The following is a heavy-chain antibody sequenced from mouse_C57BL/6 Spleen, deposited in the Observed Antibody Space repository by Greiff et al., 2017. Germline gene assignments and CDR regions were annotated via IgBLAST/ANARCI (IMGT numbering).Heavy chain of an antibody. CDR3: ARYYDSMYYFDY. D-gene: IGHD2-4*01. J-gene: IGHJ2*01. CDR1: GYAFSSYW. Sequence: QVQLKESGAELVKPGASVTISCKASGYAFSSYWMNWVKQRPGKGLEWIGQIYPGDGDTNYNGKFKGEANLTADKSSSTAYMQLSSLTSEDSAVYFCARYYDSMYYFDYWGQGTTLTVSS. CDR2: IYPGDGDT. V-gene: IGHV1-80*01.